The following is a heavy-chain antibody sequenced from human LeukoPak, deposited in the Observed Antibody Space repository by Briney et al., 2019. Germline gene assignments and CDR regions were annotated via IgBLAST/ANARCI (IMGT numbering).Heavy chain of an antibody. CDR3: AKPKYSSGWYYFDY. V-gene: IGHV3-23*01. D-gene: IGHD6-19*01. CDR2: FSGSGGST. CDR1: GFSFSSYA. J-gene: IGHJ4*02. Sequence: HPGGSLRLSCAASGFSFSSYAMSWVRQAPGKGLEWVSSFSGSGGSTYYADSVKGRSTISRDNSKNTLYLQMISLRAEDTAVYYCAKPKYSSGWYYFDYWGQGTLVTVSS.